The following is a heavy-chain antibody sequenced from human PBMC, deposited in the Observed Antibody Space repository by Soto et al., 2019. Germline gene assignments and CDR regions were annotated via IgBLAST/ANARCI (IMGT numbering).Heavy chain of an antibody. D-gene: IGHD1-26*01. CDR3: AKVSVGATTPFDD. Sequence: GGSLRLSCAASGFTFSSYGMHWVRQAPGKGLEWVAVISYDGSNKYYADSVKGRFTISRDNSKNTLYLQMNSLRAEDTAVYYCAKVSVGATTPFDDWGQGTLVTVSS. CDR1: GFTFSSYG. V-gene: IGHV3-30*18. CDR2: ISYDGSNK. J-gene: IGHJ4*02.